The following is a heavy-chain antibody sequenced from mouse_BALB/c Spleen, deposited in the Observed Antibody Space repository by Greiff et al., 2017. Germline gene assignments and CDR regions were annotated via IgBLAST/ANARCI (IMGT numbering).Heavy chain of an antibody. CDR2: IRNKANGYTT. CDR1: GFTFTDYY. Sequence: EVKLMESGGGLVQPGGSLRLSCATSGFTFTDYYMSWVRQPPGKALEWLGFIRNKANGYTTEYSASVKGRFTISRDNSQSILYLQMNTLRAEDSATYYWARDKITTHYYAMDDWGQGTSVTVSS. V-gene: IGHV7-3*02. CDR3: ARDKITTHYYAMDD. J-gene: IGHJ4*01. D-gene: IGHD2-4*01.